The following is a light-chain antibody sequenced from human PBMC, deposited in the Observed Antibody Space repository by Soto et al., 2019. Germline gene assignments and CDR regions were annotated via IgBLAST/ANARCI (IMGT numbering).Light chain of an antibody. Sequence: EIVLTQSPATLSLSPGERATLSCRASQRVNNYLAWYQQKPGQAPRLLIFDTSDRASGIPARFSGSGSGTDFTLTISSLEPEDFAVFYCQQRSVWPWTFGQGTKVETK. V-gene: IGKV3-11*01. J-gene: IGKJ1*01. CDR3: QQRSVWPWT. CDR1: QRVNNY. CDR2: DTS.